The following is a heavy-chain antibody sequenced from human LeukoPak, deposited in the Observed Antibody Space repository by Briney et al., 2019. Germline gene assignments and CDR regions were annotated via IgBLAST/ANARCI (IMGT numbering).Heavy chain of an antibody. V-gene: IGHV3-20*04. CDR2: INSNGGST. J-gene: IGHJ4*02. CDR1: GFTLDDYG. D-gene: IGHD3-10*01. CDR3: ARGYGSGEDGAY. Sequence: GGSLRLSCAASGFTLDDYGMSWVRQAPGKGLDWGSGINSNGGSTGYADSLKGRFTISRDNPKSSLYLQMNSLRAEDTALYYCARGYGSGEDGAYWGQGTLVTVSS.